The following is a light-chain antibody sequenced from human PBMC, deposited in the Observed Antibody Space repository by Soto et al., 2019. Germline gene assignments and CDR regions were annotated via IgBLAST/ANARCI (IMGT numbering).Light chain of an antibody. V-gene: IGKV3-15*01. CDR2: GAS. Sequence: EIVMTQSPATLCVSPGERATLSCRASESVSSSLAWYQHKPGQSPRLLIYGASTRATNIAARFSGSGSGTEFTLTINSLQSEDFAVYYCQQYRNWPLTFGGGTKMEI. CDR1: ESVSSS. CDR3: QQYRNWPLT. J-gene: IGKJ4*01.